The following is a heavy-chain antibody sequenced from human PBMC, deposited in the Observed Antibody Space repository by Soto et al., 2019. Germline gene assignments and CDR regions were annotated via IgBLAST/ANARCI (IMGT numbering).Heavy chain of an antibody. D-gene: IGHD6-19*01. CDR1: GFTFDDYA. CDR2: ISWNSGSI. CDR3: AKDGGYSSGRYGA. J-gene: IGHJ5*02. V-gene: IGHV3-9*01. Sequence: EVQLVESGGGLVQPGRSLRLSCAASGFTFDDYAMHWVRQAPVKGLEWVSGISWNSGSIGYADSVKGRFTISRDNAKNSLYLQMNSLRAEDTALYYCAKDGGYSSGRYGAWGQGTLVTVSS.